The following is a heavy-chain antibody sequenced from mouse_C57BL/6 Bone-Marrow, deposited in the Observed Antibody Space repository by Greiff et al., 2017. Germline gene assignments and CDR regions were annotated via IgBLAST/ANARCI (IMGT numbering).Heavy chain of an antibody. D-gene: IGHD1-1*01. CDR1: GYTFTSYW. CDR2: IDPSDSYT. CDR3: GLGSSYYWYFDV. V-gene: IGHV1-69*01. J-gene: IGHJ1*03. Sequence: QVQLQQPGAELVMPGASVKLSCKASGYTFTSYWMHWVKQRPGQGLEWIGEIDPSDSYTNYNQKFKGKSTLTVDKSSSTAYMQLSSLTSADSAVYYCGLGSSYYWYFDVWGTGTTVTVSS.